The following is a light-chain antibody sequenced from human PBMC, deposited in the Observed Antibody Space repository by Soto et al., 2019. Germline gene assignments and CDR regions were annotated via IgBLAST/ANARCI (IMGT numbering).Light chain of an antibody. CDR3: QQYNNWPPGT. J-gene: IGKJ1*01. CDR1: QSVSSN. Sequence: EIVMTQSPATLSVSPGERATLSCRASQSVSSNLAWYQQKPGQAPRLLIYGASTRATGIPGRFSGSGSGTEFTLNISSLQSEDLAVYYCQQYNNWPPGTFGQGTKVEIK. CDR2: GAS. V-gene: IGKV3-15*01.